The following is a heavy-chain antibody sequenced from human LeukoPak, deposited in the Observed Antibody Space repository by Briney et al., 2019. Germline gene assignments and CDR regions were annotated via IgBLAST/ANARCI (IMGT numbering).Heavy chain of an antibody. CDR2: INPNSGGT. CDR3: ARGEVPFLGFDY. CDR1: GYTFTGYY. V-gene: IGHV1-2*02. D-gene: IGHD2-21*01. Sequence: ASVKVSCKASGYTFTGYYMHWVRQAPGQGRKWMGWINPNSGGTNYAQKFQGRVTMTRDTSISTAYMELSRLRSDDTAVYYCARGEVPFLGFDYWGQGTLVTVSS. J-gene: IGHJ4*02.